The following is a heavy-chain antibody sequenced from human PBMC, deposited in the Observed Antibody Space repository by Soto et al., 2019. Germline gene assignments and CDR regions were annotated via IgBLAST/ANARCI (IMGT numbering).Heavy chain of an antibody. J-gene: IGHJ5*02. CDR2: TYYRSKWYR. Sequence: PISGDIVSDSRVCWTCIRQSPATGLKWLGRTYYRSKWYRDYGPSVKSRITIKPDTSKDQFSLQLISLTPEDTAVYYCSRGPSPLDPWGQGILVTVSS. V-gene: IGHV6-1*01. CDR1: GDIVSDSRVC. CDR3: SRGPSPLDP.